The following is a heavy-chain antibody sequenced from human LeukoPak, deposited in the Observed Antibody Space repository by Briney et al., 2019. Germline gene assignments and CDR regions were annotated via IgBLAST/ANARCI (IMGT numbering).Heavy chain of an antibody. CDR3: AKSPYYYDSSGYSFDAFDI. CDR2: ISGSGGNT. D-gene: IGHD3-22*01. CDR1: GFTFSSYA. Sequence: GGSLRLSCAASGFTFSSYAMSWVRQAPGKGLEWGSAISGSGGNTYYADSVKGRFTISRDNSKNTLYLQMNSLRAEDTAVYYCAKSPYYYDSSGYSFDAFDIWGQGTMVTVSS. V-gene: IGHV3-23*01. J-gene: IGHJ3*02.